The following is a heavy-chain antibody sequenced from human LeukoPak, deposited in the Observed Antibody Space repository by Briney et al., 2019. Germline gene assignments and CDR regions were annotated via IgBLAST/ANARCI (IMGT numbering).Heavy chain of an antibody. CDR1: RFTFSSYW. CDR3: ARRPSFDY. V-gene: IGHV3-7*01. J-gene: IGHJ4*02. CDR2: IKQDGSEK. Sequence: GGSLGLSCAASRFTFSSYWMSWVRQAPGKGLEWVASIKQDGSEKYYVDSVKGRFTISRDNAKNSLYLQMNSLRAEDTAVYYCARRPSFDYWGQGTLVTVSS.